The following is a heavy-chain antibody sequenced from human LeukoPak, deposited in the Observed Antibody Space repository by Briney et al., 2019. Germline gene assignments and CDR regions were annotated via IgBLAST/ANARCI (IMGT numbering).Heavy chain of an antibody. CDR1: GFTFSYYG. J-gene: IGHJ4*02. Sequence: PGGSLRLSCAASGFTFSYYGMHWVRQAPGKGLEWVAVISYDGSNKYYADSLKGRFTISRDNSKNTLYLQMNSLRAEDTAVYYCAKKGACGSCFDYWGQGTLVTVSS. D-gene: IGHD1-26*01. V-gene: IGHV3-30*18. CDR2: ISYDGSNK. CDR3: AKKGACGSCFDY.